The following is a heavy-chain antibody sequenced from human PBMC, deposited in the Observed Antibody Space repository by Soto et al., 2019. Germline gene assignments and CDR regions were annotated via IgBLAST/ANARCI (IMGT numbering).Heavy chain of an antibody. CDR2: IYYNGNT. D-gene: IGHD6-13*01. J-gene: IGHJ5*02. V-gene: IGHV4-59*08. CDR1: GGSISPYY. Sequence: QVQLQESGPELVKASETLSLTCTVSGGSISPYYWNWIRQSPGKGLEWIGYIYYNGNTNYIPSLRSRVTISIDTSKDQFSVKLTSVTAADTAVYYCARLPYSAEGWFATWCQGTLVTVS. CDR3: ARLPYSAEGWFAT.